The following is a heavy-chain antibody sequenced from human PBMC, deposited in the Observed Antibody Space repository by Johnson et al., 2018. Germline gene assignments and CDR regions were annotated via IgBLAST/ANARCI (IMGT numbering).Heavy chain of an antibody. D-gene: IGHD3-16*01. V-gene: IGHV4-34*01. Sequence: QVQLQQWGAGLLKPSETLSLTCAVYGGSFSGYYWSWIRQPPGKGLEWIGEINHSGSTNYNPSLKSRVTISVDTSKNQFSLKLSSVTAADTAVYYCARAGGENDAFDIWGQGTMVTVSS. CDR1: GGSFSGYY. CDR2: INHSGST. J-gene: IGHJ3*02. CDR3: ARAGGENDAFDI.